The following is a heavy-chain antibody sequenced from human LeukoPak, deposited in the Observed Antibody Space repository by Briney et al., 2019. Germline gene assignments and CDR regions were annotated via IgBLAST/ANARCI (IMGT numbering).Heavy chain of an antibody. CDR2: IYRSGIT. CDR3: TRDRNGGDYYYMDV. CDR1: GYSISDGYY. J-gene: IGHJ6*03. V-gene: IGHV4-38-2*02. D-gene: IGHD2-8*01. Sequence: SETLSLTCSVSGYSISDGYYRGWSRQPPGKGLEWIGIIYRSGITYYNPSLESRVTISVDTSKNQFSLKLRSVTAADTAVYYCTRDRNGGDYYYMDVWGKGTTVTVSS.